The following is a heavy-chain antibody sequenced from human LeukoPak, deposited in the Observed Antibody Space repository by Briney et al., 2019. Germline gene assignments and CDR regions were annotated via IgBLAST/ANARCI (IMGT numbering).Heavy chain of an antibody. J-gene: IGHJ3*02. CDR3: ARHSRSGYSGYENAFDI. D-gene: IGHD5-12*01. CDR2: IYYSGST. CDR1: GFTFSDYY. V-gene: IGHV4-39*01. Sequence: GSLRLSCAASGFTFSDYYMSWIRQPPGKGLEWIGSIYYSGSTYYNPSLKSRVTISVDTSKNQFSLKLNSVTAADTAVYYCARHSRSGYSGYENAFDIWGQGTMVTVSS.